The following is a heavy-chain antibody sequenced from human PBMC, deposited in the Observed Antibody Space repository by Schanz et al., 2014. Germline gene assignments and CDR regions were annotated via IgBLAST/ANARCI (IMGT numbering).Heavy chain of an antibody. CDR1: GFTFSSYG. CDR3: AEDSTRIDSVVVPTAIDY. V-gene: IGHV3-30*18. D-gene: IGHD2-2*01. J-gene: IGHJ4*02. Sequence: QVQLVESGGGVVQPGRSLRLSCAAYGFTFSSYGMHWVRQAPGKGLEWVAAMSDDGSIKYYGDSVKGRFTISRDNSKNTLYLHMITLRSEDTTVYYCAEDSTRIDSVVVPTAIDYWGQGTLVTVSS. CDR2: MSDDGSIK.